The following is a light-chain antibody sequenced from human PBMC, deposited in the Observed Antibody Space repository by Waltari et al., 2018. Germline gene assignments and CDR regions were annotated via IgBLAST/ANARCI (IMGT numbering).Light chain of an antibody. CDR1: SSDIGAYNY. V-gene: IGLV2-14*01. J-gene: IGLJ3*02. CDR3: SSYRSRNTPVL. Sequence: QSALTQPASVSGSPGQSITISCTGTSSDIGAYNYVPWYQQHPGKAPKLMISEVTNRPSGVPDRFSGSKSGNTASLRISGLQAEDEADYYCSSYRSRNTPVLFGGGTTLTVV. CDR2: EVT.